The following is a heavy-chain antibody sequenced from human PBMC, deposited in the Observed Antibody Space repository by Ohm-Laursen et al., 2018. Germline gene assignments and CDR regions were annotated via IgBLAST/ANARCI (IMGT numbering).Heavy chain of an antibody. J-gene: IGHJ4*02. CDR1: GFTFTRYW. D-gene: IGHD3-22*01. V-gene: IGHV3-7*03. CDR2: IKQDGSEK. Sequence: SLRLSCAASGFTFTRYWMSWVRQAPGKGLEWVANIKQDGSEKYYVDSVKGRFTISRDNAKNSLYLQMNSLRAEDTAVYYCAKTHYYDTTDYYYFDYWGQGTLVTVSS. CDR3: AKTHYYDTTDYYYFDY.